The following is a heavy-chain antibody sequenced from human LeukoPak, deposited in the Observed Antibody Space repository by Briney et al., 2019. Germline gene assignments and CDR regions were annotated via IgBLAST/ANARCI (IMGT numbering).Heavy chain of an antibody. Sequence: SVKVSCKASGGTFSSYAISWVRQAPGQGLEWMGGIIPIFGTANYAQKFQGRVTITTDESTSTAYMELSSLRSDDTAVYYCARDINGYYYDSHGYYPTDLWGQGTLVTVSS. CDR3: ARDINGYYYDSHGYYPTDL. CDR1: GGTFSSYA. J-gene: IGHJ5*02. V-gene: IGHV1-69*05. CDR2: IIPIFGTA. D-gene: IGHD3-22*01.